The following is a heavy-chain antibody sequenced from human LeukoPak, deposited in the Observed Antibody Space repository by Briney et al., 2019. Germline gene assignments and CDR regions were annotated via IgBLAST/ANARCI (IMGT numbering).Heavy chain of an antibody. V-gene: IGHV1-69*01. CDR2: IIPIFGTA. CDR1: GGTFSSYA. J-gene: IGHJ4*02. D-gene: IGHD6-19*01. CDR3: ARDRDDSSGKFDY. Sequence: ASVKVSCKASGGTFSSYAISWVRQAPGQGLEWMGGIIPIFGTANCAQKFQGRVTITADESTSTAYMELSSLRSEDTAVYYCARDRDDSSGKFDYWGQGTLVTVSS.